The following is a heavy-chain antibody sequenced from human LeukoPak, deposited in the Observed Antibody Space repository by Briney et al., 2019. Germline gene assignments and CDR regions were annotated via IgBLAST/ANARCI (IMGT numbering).Heavy chain of an antibody. V-gene: IGHV1-2*02. CDR2: INPNSGTT. CDR3: ARSPRVTGINWFDP. D-gene: IGHD1-20*01. CDR1: GYTFAGYY. J-gene: IGHJ5*02. Sequence: GASVKVSCKASGYTFAGYYMHWVRQAPGQGLEWMGWINPNSGTTNSAQKFQGRVTMTRDTSISTAYMELSRLRSDDTAVYYCARSPRVTGINWFDPWGQGTLVTVSS.